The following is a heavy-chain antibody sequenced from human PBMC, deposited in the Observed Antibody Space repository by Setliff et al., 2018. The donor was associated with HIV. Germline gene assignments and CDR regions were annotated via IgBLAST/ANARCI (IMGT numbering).Heavy chain of an antibody. D-gene: IGHD6-19*01. J-gene: IGHJ6*02. CDR1: NYSISSGYY. CDR2: IYQSGST. V-gene: IGHV4-38-2*01. CDR3: ARRPAGAVAGGYGMDV. Sequence: PSETLSLTCAVSNYSISSGYYGGWIRQPPGKGLEWIGSIYQSGSTYYNPSLKSRVTISVDTSKHQFSRKLSSVTAADTAVYYCARRPAGAVAGGYGMDVWGQGTTVTVSS.